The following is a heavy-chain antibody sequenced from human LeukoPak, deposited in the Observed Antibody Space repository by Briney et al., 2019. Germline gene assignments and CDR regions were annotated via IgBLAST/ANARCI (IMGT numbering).Heavy chain of an antibody. D-gene: IGHD1-26*01. CDR2: ISSSGSTI. CDR3: ARMGVGATTEYYYYYYMDV. CDR1: GFTFSSYE. J-gene: IGHJ6*03. V-gene: IGHV3-48*03. Sequence: GGSLRLSCAASGFTFSSYEMNWVRQAPGKGLEWVSYISSSGSTIYYADSVKGRFTISRDNAKNSLYLQMNSLRAEDTAVYYCARMGVGATTEYYYYYYMDVWGKGTTVTISS.